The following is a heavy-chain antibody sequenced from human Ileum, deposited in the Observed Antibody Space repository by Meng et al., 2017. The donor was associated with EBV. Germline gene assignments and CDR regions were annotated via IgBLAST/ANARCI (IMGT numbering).Heavy chain of an antibody. CDR3: ARNVPGTSAYYD. D-gene: IGHD3-22*01. Sequence: VPLQESGPGLVKPSEPLSLPCAVSGYSISSTNWWGWIRQPPGKGLEWIGYIYYSGSTSYNPSLKSRVTMSVDTSKNQFSLNLNSVTAVDTAVYYCARNVPGTSAYYDWGQGTLVTVSS. V-gene: IGHV4-28*01. J-gene: IGHJ4*02. CDR1: GYSISSTNW. CDR2: IYYSGST.